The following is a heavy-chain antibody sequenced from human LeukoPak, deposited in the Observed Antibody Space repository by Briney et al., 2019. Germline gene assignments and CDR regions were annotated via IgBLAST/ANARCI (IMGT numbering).Heavy chain of an antibody. D-gene: IGHD4-23*01. J-gene: IGHJ5*02. V-gene: IGHV4-59*01. CDR2: VYNRGTT. Sequence: PSETLSLTCPVSGGSITSYYWSWLRHSPMKGLEWIGSVYNRGTTYYNPSLKSRVTISGDTSKNQLSLRMTYVTTADTAVYFCARDYGGNSGEFDPWGQGTLVTVSS. CDR1: GGSITSYY. CDR3: ARDYGGNSGEFDP.